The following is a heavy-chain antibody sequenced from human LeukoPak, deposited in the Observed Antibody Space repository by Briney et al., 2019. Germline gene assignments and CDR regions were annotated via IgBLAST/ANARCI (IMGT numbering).Heavy chain of an antibody. V-gene: IGHV1-2*02. CDR3: ARSHDYGDYYPLDY. J-gene: IGHJ4*02. CDR1: GYTFTGYY. CDR2: INPNSGGT. Sequence: RAASVKVSCKASGYTFTGYYMHWVRQAPGQGLEWMRWINPNSGGTNYAQKFQGRVTMTRDTSISTAYMELSRLRSDDTAVYYCARSHDYGDYYPLDYWGQGTLVTVSS. D-gene: IGHD4-17*01.